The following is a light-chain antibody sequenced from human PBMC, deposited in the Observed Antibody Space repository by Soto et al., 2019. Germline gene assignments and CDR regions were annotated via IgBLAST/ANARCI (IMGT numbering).Light chain of an antibody. CDR1: QTISSC. J-gene: IGKJ1*01. CDR3: QQTFSTPRT. V-gene: IGKV1-39*01. CDR2: AAS. Sequence: DIQMTQSPSSLSASVGDRVTITCRASQTISSCLNWYQQKPGKAPKLLIYAASSLQSGVPSRFSGSGSGTDFTLTITSLQPEDFATYYSQQTFSTPRTFGQGTKVEIK.